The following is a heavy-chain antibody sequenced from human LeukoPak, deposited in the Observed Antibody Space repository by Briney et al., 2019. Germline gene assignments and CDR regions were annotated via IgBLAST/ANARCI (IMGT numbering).Heavy chain of an antibody. Sequence: SETLSLTCPVSVAPLSSYYWSCIRLPPGKGLECVGYIYYSGSTNYNPSLKSRVTISVDTSKNQFSLRLNSVTAADTAVYYCARHRSYSTITAFYYWGRGTLVTVSS. D-gene: IGHD6-25*01. V-gene: IGHV4-59*08. CDR1: VAPLSSYY. J-gene: IGHJ4*02. CDR3: ARHRSYSTITAFYY. CDR2: IYYSGST.